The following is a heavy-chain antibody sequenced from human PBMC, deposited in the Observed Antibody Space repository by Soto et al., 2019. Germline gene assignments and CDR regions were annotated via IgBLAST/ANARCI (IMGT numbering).Heavy chain of an antibody. CDR1: GGTMIAYY. CDR2: TYYSGST. Sequence: XETLSLTFTVSGGTMIAYYWNWMRQPPGKGLQWIGYTYYSGSTTYNPSLKSRVTISVDSSKNQFSLKLDSVTPADTAVYYCARVRGTAGKRYFDYWGPGTLVTVSS. V-gene: IGHV4-59*01. D-gene: IGHD6-13*01. CDR3: ARVRGTAGKRYFDY. J-gene: IGHJ4*02.